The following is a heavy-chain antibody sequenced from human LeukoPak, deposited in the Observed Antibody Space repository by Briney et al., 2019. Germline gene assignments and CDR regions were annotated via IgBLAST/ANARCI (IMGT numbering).Heavy chain of an antibody. V-gene: IGHV3-7*01. CDR3: ARVRSYMFDY. J-gene: IGHJ4*02. Sequence: GGSLRLSCAAYGFTFSSYWMSWVRQAPGKGLEWVANIKQDGSEKYYVDSVKGRFTISRDNAKNSLYLQMNSLRAEDTAVYYCARVRSYMFDYWGQGTLVTVSS. CDR1: GFTFSSYW. D-gene: IGHD1-26*01. CDR2: IKQDGSEK.